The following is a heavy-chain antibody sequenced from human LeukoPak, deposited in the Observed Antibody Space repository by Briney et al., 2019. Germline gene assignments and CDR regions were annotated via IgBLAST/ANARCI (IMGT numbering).Heavy chain of an antibody. J-gene: IGHJ5*02. D-gene: IGHD3-3*01. Sequence: GGSLRLSCAASGFTFSSYSMNWVRQAPGKGLEWVSYISSSSSTVYYADSVKGRFTISRDNAKNSLYLQMNSLRAGDTAVYYCARGPVNYDFWSGARPWGQGTLVTVSS. CDR3: ARGPVNYDFWSGARP. V-gene: IGHV3-48*01. CDR2: ISSSSSTV. CDR1: GFTFSSYS.